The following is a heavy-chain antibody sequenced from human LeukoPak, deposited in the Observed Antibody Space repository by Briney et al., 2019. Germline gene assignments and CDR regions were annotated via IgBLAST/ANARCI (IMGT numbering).Heavy chain of an antibody. J-gene: IGHJ5*02. V-gene: IGHV4-39*07. CDR3: ARDTGNSYGSSGYPNWFDP. CDR2: IYYSGST. D-gene: IGHD3-22*01. Sequence: SETLSLTCTVSGGSISSSSYYWGWIRQPPGKGLEWIGSIYYSGSTYYNPSLKSRVTISVDTSKNQFSLKLSSVTAADTAVYYCARDTGNSYGSSGYPNWFDPWGQGTLVTVSS. CDR1: GGSISSSSYY.